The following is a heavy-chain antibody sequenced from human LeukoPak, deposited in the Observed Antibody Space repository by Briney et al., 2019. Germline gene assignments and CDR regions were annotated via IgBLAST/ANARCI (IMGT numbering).Heavy chain of an antibody. D-gene: IGHD6-13*01. Sequence: SETLSLTCAVYGGSFSGYYWSWIRQPPGKGLEWIGEINHSGSTNYNPSLKSRVTISVDTSKNQFSLKLSSVTAADTAAYYCARPYSARYYFDYWGQGTLVTVSS. CDR2: INHSGST. CDR1: GGSFSGYY. V-gene: IGHV4-34*01. J-gene: IGHJ4*02. CDR3: ARPYSARYYFDY.